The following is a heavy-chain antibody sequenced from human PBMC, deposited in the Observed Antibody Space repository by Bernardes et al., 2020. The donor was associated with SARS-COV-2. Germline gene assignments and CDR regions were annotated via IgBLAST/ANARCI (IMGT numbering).Heavy chain of an antibody. CDR2: MNPNSGNT. CDR1: GYTFTSYD. CDR3: ARGGYSSSWYYYGMDV. J-gene: IGHJ6*02. V-gene: IGHV1-8*01. Sequence: ASVKVSCKASGYTFTSYDINWVRQATGQGLEWMGWMNPNSGNTGYAQKFQGRVTMTRNTSISTAYMELSSLRSEDTAVYYCARGGYSSSWYYYGMDVWGQGTTVTVSS. D-gene: IGHD6-13*01.